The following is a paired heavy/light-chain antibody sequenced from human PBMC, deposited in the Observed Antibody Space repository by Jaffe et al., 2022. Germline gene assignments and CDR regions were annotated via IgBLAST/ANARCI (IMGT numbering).Light chain of an antibody. CDR3: QQYYSYPLFT. J-gene: IGKJ3*01. V-gene: IGKV1-8*01. CDR1: QGISSY. Sequence: AIRMTQSPSSFSASTGDRVTITCRASQGISSYLAWYQQKPGKAPKLLIYAASTLQSGVPSRFSGSGSGTDFTLTISCLQSEDFATYYCQQYYSYPLFTFGPGTKVDIK. CDR2: AAS.
Heavy chain of an antibody. V-gene: IGHV3-30*02. J-gene: IGHJ6*03. Sequence: QVQLVESGGGVVQPGGSLRLSCAASGFTFSSYGMHWVRQAPGKGLEWVAFIRYDGSNKYYADSVKGRFTISRDNSKNTLYLQMNSLRAEDTAVYYCAKDYLRFLEWLSQNNYYMDVWGKGTTVTVSS. CDR2: IRYDGSNK. CDR3: AKDYLRFLEWLSQNNYYMDV. CDR1: GFTFSSYG. D-gene: IGHD3-3*01.